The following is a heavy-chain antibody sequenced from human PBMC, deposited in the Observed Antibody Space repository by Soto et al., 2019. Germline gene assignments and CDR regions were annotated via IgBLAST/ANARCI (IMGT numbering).Heavy chain of an antibody. V-gene: IGHV3-9*01. D-gene: IGHD3-10*01. Sequence: EVQLVESGGGLVQPGRSLRLSCAASGFTFDDYAMHWVRQAPGKGLEWVSGISWNSGSIGYVDSVKGRFTISRDNSKNSLYLEMNSLRGEDTALYYCTKDLDTRVRGVFGGALDIWGHGTMVTVSS. CDR2: ISWNSGSI. J-gene: IGHJ3*02. CDR1: GFTFDDYA. CDR3: TKDLDTRVRGVFGGALDI.